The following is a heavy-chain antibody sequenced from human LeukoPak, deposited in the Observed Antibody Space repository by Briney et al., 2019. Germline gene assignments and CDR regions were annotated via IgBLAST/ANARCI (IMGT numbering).Heavy chain of an antibody. V-gene: IGHV4-59*01. J-gene: IGHJ4*02. CDR3: ARTLSRWDPFDY. Sequence: PSETLSLTCTVSGDSIRTYYWSWIRQPPGKGLEWIGYIYYSETANYNPSLKSRVTISVDTSKNQFSLKLTSVTAADTAVYYCARTLSRWDPFDYWGQGTLVTVSS. D-gene: IGHD1-26*01. CDR1: GDSIRTYY. CDR2: IYYSETA.